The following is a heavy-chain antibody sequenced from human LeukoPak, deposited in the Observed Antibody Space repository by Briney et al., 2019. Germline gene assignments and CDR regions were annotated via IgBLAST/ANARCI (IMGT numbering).Heavy chain of an antibody. D-gene: IGHD2-15*01. CDR3: ARSGYCSGGTCYSELDY. J-gene: IGHJ4*02. V-gene: IGHV5-51*01. Sequence: GESLKISCKGSGYKFSTYWIAWVRQMPGKGLEWMGIIYPGDSDTRYCSSFQGQVTISVNKSISTAYLQWSSLKASDTAMYYCARSGYCSGGTCYSELDYWGQGTPVTVSS. CDR1: GYKFSTYW. CDR2: IYPGDSDT.